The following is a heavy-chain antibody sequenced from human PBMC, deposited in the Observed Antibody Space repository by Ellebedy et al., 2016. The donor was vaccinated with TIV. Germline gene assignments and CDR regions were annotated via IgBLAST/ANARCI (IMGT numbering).Heavy chain of an antibody. Sequence: MPSETLSLTCNVSSGSINTYYWSWIRQSAGKGLEWIGRIHVTGSHNYKPSLKNRVSMSVDASTNQVSLRLSPVTAADTAVYYCARDYGGHSYDSWGQGTLVTVSS. J-gene: IGHJ4*02. D-gene: IGHD4-23*01. CDR1: SGSINTYY. V-gene: IGHV4-4*07. CDR2: IHVTGSH. CDR3: ARDYGGHSYDS.